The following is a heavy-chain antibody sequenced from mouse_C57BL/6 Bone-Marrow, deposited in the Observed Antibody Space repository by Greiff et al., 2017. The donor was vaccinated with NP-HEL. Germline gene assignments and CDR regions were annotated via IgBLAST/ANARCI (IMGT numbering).Heavy chain of an antibody. Sequence: VQLQQPGAELVMPGASVKLSCKASGYTFTSYWMHWVKQRPGQGLEWIGEIDPSDSYTNYNQKFKGKSTLTVDKSSSTAYMQLSSLTSEDSAVYYCAREDYDERYFDVWGTGTTVTVSS. CDR1: GYTFTSYW. J-gene: IGHJ1*03. V-gene: IGHV1-69*01. D-gene: IGHD2-4*01. CDR2: IDPSDSYT. CDR3: AREDYDERYFDV.